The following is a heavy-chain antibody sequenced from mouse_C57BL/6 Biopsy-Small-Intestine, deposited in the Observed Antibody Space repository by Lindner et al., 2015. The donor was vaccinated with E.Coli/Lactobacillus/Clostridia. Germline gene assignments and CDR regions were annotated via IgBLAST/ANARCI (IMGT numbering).Heavy chain of an antibody. J-gene: IGHJ3*01. CDR3: ARWGFEGFAY. CDR1: GDTFTGYW. V-gene: IGHV1-9*01. Sequence: VQLQESGAELMKPGASVKISCKATGDTFTGYWIEWVKQRPGHGLEWIGEILPGSGNTNYNEKFKGKATFTADTSSNTAYMQLSSLTTEDSAVYYCARWGFEGFAYWGQGTLVTVSA. CDR2: ILPGSGNT.